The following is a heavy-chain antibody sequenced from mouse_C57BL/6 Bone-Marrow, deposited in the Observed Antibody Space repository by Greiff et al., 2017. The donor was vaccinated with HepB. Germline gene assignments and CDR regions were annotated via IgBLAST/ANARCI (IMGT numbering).Heavy chain of an antibody. CDR3: AFYDYDYFDY. V-gene: IGHV1-4*01. CDR2: INPSSGYT. Sequence: QVQLQQSGAELARPGASVKMSCKASGYTFTSYTMHWVKQRPGQGLEWIVYINPSSGYTKYNQKFKDKATLTADKSSSTAYMQLSSLTSEDSAVYYCAFYDYDYFDYWGQGTTLTVSS. D-gene: IGHD2-4*01. CDR1: GYTFTSYT. J-gene: IGHJ2*01.